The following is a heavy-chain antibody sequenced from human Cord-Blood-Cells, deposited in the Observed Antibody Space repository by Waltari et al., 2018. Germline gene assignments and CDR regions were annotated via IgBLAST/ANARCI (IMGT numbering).Heavy chain of an antibody. Sequence: QVQLQESGPGLVKPSQTLSLTCTVSGGSISSGGYYWSWIRQHPGKGLEWIGYIYYSGSTDYNPSLKSRVTISVDTAKNQFSLKLGSVTAADTAVYYCARGPAKTGDVRRDVDYWGQGTLVTVSS. V-gene: IGHV4-31*03. D-gene: IGHD7-27*01. CDR2: IYYSGST. CDR1: GGSISSGGYY. J-gene: IGHJ4*02. CDR3: ARGPAKTGDVRRDVDY.